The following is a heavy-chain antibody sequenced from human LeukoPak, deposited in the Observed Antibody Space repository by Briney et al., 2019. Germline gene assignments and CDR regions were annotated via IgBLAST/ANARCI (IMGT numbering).Heavy chain of an antibody. V-gene: IGHV4-59*08. CDR3: AGPGGRDHGSNSDAFDI. CDR2: IYNTGNT. Sequence: AETLSLTCTLSCLSLCGYYGRCIRHPPGGGLEGLGFIYNTGNTNYNPTLKCRVSISLDASKSQFSLRLRSVPAADTAVYSCAGPGGRDHGSNSDAFDIWGQGTLVTVSS. CDR1: CLSLCGYY. D-gene: IGHD4-23*01. J-gene: IGHJ3*02.